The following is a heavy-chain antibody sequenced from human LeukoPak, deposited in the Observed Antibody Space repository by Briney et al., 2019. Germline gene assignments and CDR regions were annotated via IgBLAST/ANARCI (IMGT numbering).Heavy chain of an antibody. CDR1: GYTFTSYY. CDR3: ARVRSGGILIAARPSDYYYYMDV. V-gene: IGHV1-46*01. Sequence: VASVKVSCKASGYTFTSYYMHWVRQAPGQGLEWMGIINPSGGSTSYAQKFQGRVTMTRDTSTSTVYMELSSLRSEDTAVYYCARVRSGGILIAARPSDYYYYMDVWGKGTTVTVSS. CDR2: INPSGGST. J-gene: IGHJ6*03. D-gene: IGHD6-6*01.